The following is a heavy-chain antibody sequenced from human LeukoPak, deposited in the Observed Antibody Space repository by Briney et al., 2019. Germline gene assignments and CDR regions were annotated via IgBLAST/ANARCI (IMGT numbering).Heavy chain of an antibody. CDR3: ARHTKYSTSSRVFDY. CDR1: GYSFTNDW. J-gene: IGHJ4*02. D-gene: IGHD6-6*01. Sequence: GESLQISCQGSGYSFTNDWIGWVRQMPGKGLEWMGIIYPGDSNTRYSPSFQGQVTITADKSISTAYLQWSSLKASDTAKYYCARHTKYSTSSRVFDYWGQGTLVTVSS. CDR2: IYPGDSNT. V-gene: IGHV5-51*01.